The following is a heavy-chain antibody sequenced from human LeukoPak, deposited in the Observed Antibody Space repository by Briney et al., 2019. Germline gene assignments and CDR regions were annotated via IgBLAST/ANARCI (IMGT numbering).Heavy chain of an antibody. CDR3: ATQETTTDY. V-gene: IGHV4-39*01. Sequence: SETLSLTCTVSGGSISSSSYYWGWIRQPPGQGLEWIGSIYYSGSTYYNPSLKSRVTISVDTSKNQFSLKLSSVTAADTAVYYCATQETTTDYWGQGTLVTVSS. J-gene: IGHJ4*02. D-gene: IGHD4-17*01. CDR1: GGSISSSSYY. CDR2: IYYSGST.